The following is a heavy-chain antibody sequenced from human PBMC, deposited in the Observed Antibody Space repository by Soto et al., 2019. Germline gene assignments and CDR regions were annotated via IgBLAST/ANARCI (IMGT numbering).Heavy chain of an antibody. CDR1: GGSICSGGYF. CDR3: ARQWPYYGSGSWFDY. Sequence: PSETLSLTRAVSGGSICSGGYFWSWIRQPPGKGLEWIGYIYYSGSTNYNPSLKSRVTISVDTSKNQFSLKLSSVTAADTAVYYCARQWPYYGSGSWFDYWGQGTLVTVSS. CDR2: IYYSGST. D-gene: IGHD3-10*01. V-gene: IGHV4-61*08. J-gene: IGHJ4*02.